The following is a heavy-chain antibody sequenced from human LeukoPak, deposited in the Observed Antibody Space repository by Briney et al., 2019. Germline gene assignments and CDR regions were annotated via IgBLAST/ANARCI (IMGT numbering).Heavy chain of an antibody. V-gene: IGHV6-1*01. Sequence: QTLSLTCAISVDSVSSNSAAWSWIRQSPSRGLEWLGRTYYRSKWYNDYAVSVKSRITINPDTSKNQFSLQLNSVTPEDTAVYYCARDPGGAAGTTFDYWGQGTLVTVSS. CDR3: ARDPGGAAGTTFDY. D-gene: IGHD6-13*01. J-gene: IGHJ4*02. CDR1: VDSVSSNSAA. CDR2: TYYRSKWYN.